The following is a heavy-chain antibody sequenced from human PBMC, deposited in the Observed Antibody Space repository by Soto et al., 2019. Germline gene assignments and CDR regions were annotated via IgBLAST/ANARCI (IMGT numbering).Heavy chain of an antibody. CDR1: GFTVSSYV. CDR2: ISRDGRTT. D-gene: IGHD2-8*02. V-gene: IGHV3-30*03. J-gene: IGHJ4*02. Sequence: QVQLEESGGGVVQPGRSLRLSCAVSGFTVSSYVMHWVRQAPGKGLEWVAVISRDGRTTFYADSVKGRFTISKDNSRNTLFLEMYSLRDDDMAVYYCTGEVASGYWGQGTLVTVSS. CDR3: TGEVASGY.